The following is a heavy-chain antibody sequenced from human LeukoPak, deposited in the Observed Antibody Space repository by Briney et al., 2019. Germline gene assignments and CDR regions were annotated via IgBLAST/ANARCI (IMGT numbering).Heavy chain of an antibody. D-gene: IGHD3-22*01. CDR3: ARQEARNYYYEGLDY. J-gene: IGHJ4*02. Sequence: GGSPRLSCAASGFTFSSYGMHWVRQAPGKGLEWVAFIRYDGSNKYYADSVKGRFTIDRDNSKNTVYLQMNSLRPDDTAIYFCARQEARNYYYEGLDYWGQGNLVTVSS. CDR2: IRYDGSNK. V-gene: IGHV3-30*02. CDR1: GFTFSSYG.